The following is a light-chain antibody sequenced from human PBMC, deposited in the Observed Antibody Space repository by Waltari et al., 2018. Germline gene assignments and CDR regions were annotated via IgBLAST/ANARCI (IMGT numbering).Light chain of an antibody. J-gene: IGLJ3*02. CDR2: DGG. V-gene: IGLV3-21*02. CDR3: QLWDTSTDQVV. Sequence: SYLLTQPPSVSVAPGQTASITCGGENIGSYSVHLYQQKAGQAPVMVIHDGGARPSGIPQRFSGSNSGSTATLTISRVEAGDEADYYCQLWDTSTDQVVFGGGTKLTVL. CDR1: NIGSYS.